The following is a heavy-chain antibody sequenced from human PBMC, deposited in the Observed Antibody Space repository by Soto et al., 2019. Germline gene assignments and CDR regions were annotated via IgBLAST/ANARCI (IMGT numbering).Heavy chain of an antibody. D-gene: IGHD6-13*01. CDR1: GGSIINYY. J-gene: IGHJ5*01. Sequence: SETLSLTCTVSGGSIINYYWTWIRQPAGKGLEWVGRIYSSGSASYNPSLKSRPSMSVDTSKNQFTLKLTSVTAADTALYYCARQTTYSSSWFDFWGHGTLVTVSS. CDR2: IYSSGSA. CDR3: ARQTTYSSSWFDF. V-gene: IGHV4-4*07.